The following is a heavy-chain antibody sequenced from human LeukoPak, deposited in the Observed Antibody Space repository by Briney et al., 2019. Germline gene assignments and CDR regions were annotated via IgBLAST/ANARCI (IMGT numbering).Heavy chain of an antibody. V-gene: IGHV1-69*05. CDR1: GYTFTGYY. Sequence: SVKVSCKASGYTFTGYYMHWVRQAPGQGLEWMGRIIPIFGTANYAQKFQGRVTITTDESTSTAYMELSSLRSEDTAVYYCARCEQWLDKKDCFDYWGQGTLVTVSS. D-gene: IGHD6-19*01. J-gene: IGHJ4*02. CDR2: IIPIFGTA. CDR3: ARCEQWLDKKDCFDY.